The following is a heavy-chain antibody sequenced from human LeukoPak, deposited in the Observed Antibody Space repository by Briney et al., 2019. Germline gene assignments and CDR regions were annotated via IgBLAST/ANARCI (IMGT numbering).Heavy chain of an antibody. CDR3: ATKQWLAPPPDS. CDR1: GFTFSKYW. V-gene: IGHV3-74*01. Sequence: QSGGSLRLSCAASGFTFSKYWMLWVRQAPGKGLESVSRINTDGTVTTYADSVKGRFTVPRDNADNTMFLQMNSVRDEDTAVYYCATKQWLAPPPDSWGQGTPVTVSS. CDR2: INTDGTVT. D-gene: IGHD6-19*01. J-gene: IGHJ4*02.